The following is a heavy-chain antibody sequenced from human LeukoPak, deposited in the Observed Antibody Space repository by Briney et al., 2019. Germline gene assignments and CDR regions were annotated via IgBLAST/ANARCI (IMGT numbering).Heavy chain of an antibody. D-gene: IGHD3-3*01. Sequence: GASVKVSCKASGYTFTSYGISWVRQAPGQGLEWMGWISAYNGNTNCAQKLQGRVTMTTDTSTSTAYMELRSLRSDDTAVYYCARDPTYYDFWSGYYSDYWGQGTLVTVSS. CDR3: ARDPTYYDFWSGYYSDY. CDR1: GYTFTSYG. V-gene: IGHV1-18*01. J-gene: IGHJ4*02. CDR2: ISAYNGNT.